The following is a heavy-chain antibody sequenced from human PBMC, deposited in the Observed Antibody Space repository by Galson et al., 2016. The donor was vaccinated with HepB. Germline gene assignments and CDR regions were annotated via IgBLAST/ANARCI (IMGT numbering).Heavy chain of an antibody. CDR3: ARDGAGWNSLDY. Sequence: SLRLSCAASGFTFSIHDMHWVRQAPGKGLEWVSAIETAGDTYYADSVKGRFTISRDNAQNSLFLQMNSLRGEDTAVYYCARDGAGWNSLDYWGQGTLVTVSS. CDR2: IETAGDT. D-gene: IGHD1-7*01. CDR1: GFTFSIHD. V-gene: IGHV3-13*01. J-gene: IGHJ4*02.